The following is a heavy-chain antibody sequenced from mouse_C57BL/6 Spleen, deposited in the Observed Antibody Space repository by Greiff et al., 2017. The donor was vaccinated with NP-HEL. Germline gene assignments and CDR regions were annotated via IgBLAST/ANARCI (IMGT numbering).Heavy chain of an antibody. Sequence: EVKLVESGGGLVKPGGSLKLSCAASGFTFRDYGLHWVRQAPEKGLEWVAYISSGSSTIYYADTVKGRFTISRDNAKNTLFLQMTSLRSEDTAMYYCARREGPYAMDYWGQGTSVTVSS. J-gene: IGHJ4*01. CDR3: ARREGPYAMDY. D-gene: IGHD3-3*01. V-gene: IGHV5-17*01. CDR1: GFTFRDYG. CDR2: ISSGSSTI.